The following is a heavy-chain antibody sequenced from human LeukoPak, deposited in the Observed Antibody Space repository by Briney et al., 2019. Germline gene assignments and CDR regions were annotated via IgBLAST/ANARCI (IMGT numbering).Heavy chain of an antibody. CDR3: ARGNHYYYYGMDV. CDR1: GFTFSSYW. J-gene: IGHJ6*04. V-gene: IGHV3-7*03. Sequence: GGSLRLSCAASGFTFSSYWMSWVRQAPGKGLEWVANIKQDGSEKYYVDSVKGRFTISRDNAKSSLYLQMNSLRAEDTAVYYCARGNHYYYYGMDVWGKGTTVTVSS. CDR2: IKQDGSEK.